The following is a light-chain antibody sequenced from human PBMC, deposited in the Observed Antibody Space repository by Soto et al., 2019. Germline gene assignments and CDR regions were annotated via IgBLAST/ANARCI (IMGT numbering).Light chain of an antibody. CDR3: QQYGATPRT. J-gene: IGKJ1*01. CDR2: GAS. V-gene: IGKV3-20*01. Sequence: EIVLTQSPGTLSLSPGERATLSCRASQSVNSNYLGWYQQKPGQAHRLLIYGASFRATGIPDRFSGSGSGTDFILTISRLEPEDFAVYYCQQYGATPRTFGQGTKVEMK. CDR1: QSVNSNY.